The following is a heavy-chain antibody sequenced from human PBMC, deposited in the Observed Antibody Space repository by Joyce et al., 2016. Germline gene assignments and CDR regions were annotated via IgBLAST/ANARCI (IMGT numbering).Heavy chain of an antibody. J-gene: IGHJ4*02. CDR3: AHTYIGSPFDY. V-gene: IGHV2-5*02. D-gene: IGHD6-6*01. CDR1: GFSLTTTEVG. CDR2: IYWDDDK. Sequence: QITLKESGPTLVKPTQTLTLTCTFSGFSLTTTEVGVGWIRRPPGKALEWLAIIYWDDDKRYSPSLKSRLTNTKDSSKNQVVLRMTNMDPVDTGTYYCAHTYIGSPFDYWGQGTLVAVSS.